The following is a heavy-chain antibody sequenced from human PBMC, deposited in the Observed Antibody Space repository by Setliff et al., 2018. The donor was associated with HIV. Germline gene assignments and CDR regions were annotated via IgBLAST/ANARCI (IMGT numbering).Heavy chain of an antibody. J-gene: IGHJ3*02. CDR1: AGAITNYY. CDR3: ARSGYYWDDAFDI. CDR2: VHFSGTT. D-gene: IGHD3-22*01. Sequence: SETLSLTCTVSAGAITNYYWNWIRQAAGKGLEWIGRVHFSGTTTIYNPSLKGRVTMSVDRSKKQFSLRLTSVTAADTALYYCARSGYYWDDAFDIWGQGAMVTVS. V-gene: IGHV4-4*07.